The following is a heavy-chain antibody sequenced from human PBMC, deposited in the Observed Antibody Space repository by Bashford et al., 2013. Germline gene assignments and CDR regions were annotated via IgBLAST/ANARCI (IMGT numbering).Heavy chain of an antibody. CDR2: INPNSGGT. CDR1: GYTFTGYY. D-gene: IGHD3-3*01. CDR3: ARGPGTIFGVASLMDV. Sequence: ASVKVSCKASGYTFTGYYMHWVRQAPGQGLEWMGWINPNSGGTNYAQKFQGRVTMTRDTSISTAYMDLSRLTSDDTAVYYCARGPGTIFGVASLMDVWGKGTTVTVSS. V-gene: IGHV1-2*02. J-gene: IGHJ6*04.